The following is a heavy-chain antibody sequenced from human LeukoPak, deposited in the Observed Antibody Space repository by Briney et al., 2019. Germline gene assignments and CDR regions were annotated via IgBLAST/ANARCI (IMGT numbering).Heavy chain of an antibody. CDR3: ASQKTYYYDSSAHGDAFDI. J-gene: IGHJ3*02. Sequence: SETLSLTCKVSGGSISSYYWSWIRQPPGKGLEWIGYIYCSGSTNYNPSLKSRVTISVDTSKNQFSLKLSSVTAADTAVYYCASQKTYYYDSSAHGDAFDIWGQGTMVTVSS. CDR2: IYCSGST. CDR1: GGSISSYY. D-gene: IGHD3-22*01. V-gene: IGHV4-59*01.